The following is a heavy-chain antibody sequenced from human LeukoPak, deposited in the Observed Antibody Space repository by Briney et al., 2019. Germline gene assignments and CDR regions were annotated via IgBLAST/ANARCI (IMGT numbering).Heavy chain of an antibody. CDR3: GRQGYTASYYFLDF. CDR1: SGSINSYY. V-gene: IGHV4-4*07. CDR2: IYTTGAT. Sequence: SETLSLTCTVSSGSINSYYWGWVRQPPGKGLEWIGRIYTTGATQCNPSLKSRVTMSIDTSTNQFSLNLRSMTAADTVVYYCGRQGYTASYYFLDFWSQGTLVAVS. D-gene: IGHD1-26*01. J-gene: IGHJ4*02.